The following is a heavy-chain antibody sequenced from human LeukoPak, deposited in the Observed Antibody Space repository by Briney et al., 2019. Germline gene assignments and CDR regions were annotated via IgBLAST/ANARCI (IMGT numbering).Heavy chain of an antibody. CDR3: AKSLNCYDSSGYYANLDY. CDR1: GFTFSSYA. Sequence: GGSLRLSCAASGFTFSSYAMSWVRQAPGKGLEWVSAISGSGGSTYYADSVKGRFTISRDNSKNTLYLQMNSLRAEDTAVYYCAKSLNCYDSSGYYANLDYWGQGTLVTVSS. V-gene: IGHV3-23*01. CDR2: ISGSGGST. J-gene: IGHJ4*02. D-gene: IGHD3-22*01.